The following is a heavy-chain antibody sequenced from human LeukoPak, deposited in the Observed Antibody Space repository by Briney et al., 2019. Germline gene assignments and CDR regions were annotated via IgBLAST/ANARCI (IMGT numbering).Heavy chain of an antibody. CDR2: LYSDGNT. Sequence: PGGSLRLSCAASGLTVITNDMTWVRQAPGKGLEWGSVLYSDGNTKYADSVQGRFTISRGNSKNTLYLEMNSLSPDDTAVYYCARGVEPLAANTLAYWGQGTLVTVSS. V-gene: IGHV3-53*01. J-gene: IGHJ4*02. CDR1: GLTVITND. CDR3: ARGVEPLAANTLAY. D-gene: IGHD1-14*01.